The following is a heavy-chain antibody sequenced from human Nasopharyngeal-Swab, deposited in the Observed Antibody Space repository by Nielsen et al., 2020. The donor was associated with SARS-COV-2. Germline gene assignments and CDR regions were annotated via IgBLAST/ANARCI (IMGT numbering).Heavy chain of an antibody. D-gene: IGHD1-1*01. CDR2: MSPKTGAP. V-gene: IGHV7-4-1*02. CDR3: ARENQEYANIWIDY. CDR1: GYTFTSNV. Sequence: APVKVSCKASGYTFTSNVLNWVREAPGQGPEYIGWMSPKTGAPTYAQAFTGRFVISLDTSVSTTYLQISSLKADDTAVYYCARENQEYANIWIDYWGQGTQVTVSS. J-gene: IGHJ4*02.